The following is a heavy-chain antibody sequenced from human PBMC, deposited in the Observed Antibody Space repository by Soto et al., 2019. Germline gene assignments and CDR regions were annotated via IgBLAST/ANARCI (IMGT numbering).Heavy chain of an antibody. CDR3: ARDEYFDSSGFLL. V-gene: IGHV4-30-4*01. J-gene: IGHJ4*02. Sequence: QVQLQESGPGLVKPSQTLSLTCTVSGGSISSGDYYWSWFRQPPGKGLEWIGYIFYNGLTYYSPSRKSRITISVDTSKNQFSLKLSSVTAADTAVYYCARDEYFDSSGFLLWGQGTLVTVSS. D-gene: IGHD3-22*01. CDR1: GGSISSGDYY. CDR2: IFYNGLT.